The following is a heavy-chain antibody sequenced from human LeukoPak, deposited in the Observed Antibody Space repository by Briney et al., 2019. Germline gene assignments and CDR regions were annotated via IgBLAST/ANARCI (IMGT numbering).Heavy chain of an antibody. CDR3: ARHSIPAAIDYFDY. V-gene: IGHV5-51*01. CDR1: GYIFTSYW. Sequence: GESLKISCQGSGYIFTSYWIGWVRQMPGKGLEWMGIIYPGDSDTRYSPSFQGQVTISADKSISTAYLQWSSLKASDTAMYYCARHSIPAAIDYFDYWGQGTLVTVSS. D-gene: IGHD5-24*01. CDR2: IYPGDSDT. J-gene: IGHJ4*02.